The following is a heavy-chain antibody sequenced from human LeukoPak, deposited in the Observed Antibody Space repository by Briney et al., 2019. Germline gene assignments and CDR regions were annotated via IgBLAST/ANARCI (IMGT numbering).Heavy chain of an antibody. CDR2: ISSSGSTI. Sequence: PGGSLRLSCAASGFTFSSYEMNWVRQAPGKGLEWVSYISSSGSTIHYADSVKGRFTISRDNAKNSLYLQMNSLRAEDTAVYYCARESPKFPYYYGMDVWGKGTTVTVSS. CDR3: ARESPKFPYYYGMDV. V-gene: IGHV3-48*03. J-gene: IGHJ6*04. CDR1: GFTFSSYE.